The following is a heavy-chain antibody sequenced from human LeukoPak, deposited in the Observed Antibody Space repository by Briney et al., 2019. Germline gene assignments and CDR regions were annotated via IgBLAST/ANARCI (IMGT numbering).Heavy chain of an antibody. D-gene: IGHD3-3*01. CDR3: ARVLEWLAPYDAFDI. CDR2: INPNSGGA. J-gene: IGHJ3*02. CDR1: GYTFTGYY. V-gene: IGHV1-2*02. Sequence: ASVKVSCKASGYTFTGYYMHWVRRAPGQGLQWMGWINPNSGGANYAQNFQGRVTMTRDTSISTAYMELSRLRSDDTAVYYCARVLEWLAPYDAFDIWGQGTMVTVSS.